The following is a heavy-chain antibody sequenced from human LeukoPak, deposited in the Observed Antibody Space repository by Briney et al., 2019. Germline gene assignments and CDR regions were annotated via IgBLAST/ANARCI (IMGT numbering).Heavy chain of an antibody. CDR3: VRGGRVVKSLFGMDV. Sequence: SETLSLTCTVSGGSLSTYYWCWLRQSPGKALEWIGYISYSGSTNYNPSLKSRVNISVDRPKNQFSLKLSSVTAADTAVYYCVRGGRVVKSLFGMDVWGQGTTVTVSS. V-gene: IGHV4-59*01. D-gene: IGHD3-3*01. J-gene: IGHJ6*02. CDR1: GGSLSTYY. CDR2: ISYSGST.